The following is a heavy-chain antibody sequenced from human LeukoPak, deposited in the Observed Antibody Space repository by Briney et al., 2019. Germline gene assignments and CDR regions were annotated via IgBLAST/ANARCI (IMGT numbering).Heavy chain of an antibody. CDR2: IYTSGST. CDR1: GGSISSYY. Sequence: SETLSLTCTVSGGSISSYYWSWIRQPAGKGLEWIGRIYTSGSTNYNPSLKRRVTMSVETTTKTFSLKLSSVTAADTAVYYCARDPITIFGVATIDYWGQGTLVTVSS. V-gene: IGHV4-4*07. J-gene: IGHJ4*02. D-gene: IGHD3-3*01. CDR3: ARDPITIFGVATIDY.